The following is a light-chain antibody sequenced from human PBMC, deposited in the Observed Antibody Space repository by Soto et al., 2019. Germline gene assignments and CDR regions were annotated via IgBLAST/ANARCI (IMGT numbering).Light chain of an antibody. J-gene: IGKJ4*01. Sequence: AIRMTQSPSSLSASTGDRVTITFRASQGLSSYLAWYQQKPGRTTKLLIYAVSPLQSGVPPGFSGSGSGTDFTLTISCLQSEDFAAYYCQQYYSYPLTFGGATKVDIK. CDR2: AVS. V-gene: IGKV1-8*01. CDR3: QQYYSYPLT. CDR1: QGLSSY.